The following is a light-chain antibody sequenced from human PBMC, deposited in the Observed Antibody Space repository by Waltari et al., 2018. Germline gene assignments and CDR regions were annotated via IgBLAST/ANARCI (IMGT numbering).Light chain of an antibody. CDR3: QQSYSTPIT. CDR1: QGISTY. Sequence: DIQMTQSPSSLSVSVGDRVTISCRASQGISTYLNWYQQKPGKAPNLLIYAASSLQSGVPSRFSVSGSGTDFTLIISSLQPDDFASYYCQQSYSTPITFGQGTRLEIK. J-gene: IGKJ5*01. CDR2: AAS. V-gene: IGKV1-39*01.